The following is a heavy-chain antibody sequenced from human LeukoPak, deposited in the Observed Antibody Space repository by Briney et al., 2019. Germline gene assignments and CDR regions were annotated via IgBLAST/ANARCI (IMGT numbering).Heavy chain of an antibody. Sequence: GGSLRLSCAASGFTFSSYAMSWVRQAPGKGLEWVSAISGSGGSTYYADSVKGRFTISRDNSKNTLYLQMNSLRAEDPAVYYCAKGVVVVPAATHFDYWGQGTLVTVSS. CDR1: GFTFSSYA. J-gene: IGHJ4*02. CDR2: ISGSGGST. D-gene: IGHD2-2*01. V-gene: IGHV3-23*01. CDR3: AKGVVVVPAATHFDY.